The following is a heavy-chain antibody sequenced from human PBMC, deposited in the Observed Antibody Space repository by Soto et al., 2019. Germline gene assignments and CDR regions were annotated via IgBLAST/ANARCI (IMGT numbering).Heavy chain of an antibody. CDR3: ARATASAGTDWFDP. J-gene: IGHJ5*02. Sequence: AXVRVSRKSSVYTCTGYYMHWVRQAPGQGLEWMGWINPNSGGTNYAQKFQGRVTMTRYTSISTAYMELSRLRSDDTAVYYCARATASAGTDWFDPWGQGTLVTVSS. V-gene: IGHV1-2*02. D-gene: IGHD6-13*01. CDR1: VYTCTGYY. CDR2: INPNSGGT.